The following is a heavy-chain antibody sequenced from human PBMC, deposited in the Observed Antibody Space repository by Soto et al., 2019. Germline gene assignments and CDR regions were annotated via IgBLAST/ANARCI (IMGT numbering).Heavy chain of an antibody. D-gene: IGHD2-15*01. CDR2: IYPGDSDT. V-gene: IGHV5-51*01. Sequence: GESLKISCKGSGYSFTSYWIGWVRQMPGKGLEWMGIIYPGDSDTRYSPSFQGQVTISADKSISTAYLQWSSLKASDTAMYYCATQVVVAATDYYYYGMDVWGQGTTVTVSS. CDR1: GYSFTSYW. CDR3: ATQVVVAATDYYYYGMDV. J-gene: IGHJ6*02.